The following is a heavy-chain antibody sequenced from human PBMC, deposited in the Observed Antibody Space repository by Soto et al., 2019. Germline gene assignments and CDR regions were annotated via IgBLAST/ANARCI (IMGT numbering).Heavy chain of an antibody. V-gene: IGHV3-15*07. J-gene: IGHJ4*02. CDR1: GFTFINSW. D-gene: IGHD2-21*01. CDR3: STDEQHLVRL. Sequence: GGSLRLSCAASGFTFINSWMNWVLQAPGKGLEWVGRIKSTTDGGTTDYAAPVKGRFAISRDDSKNTVFLQMNSLKTEDTAMYYCSTDEQHLVRLWGQGTLVIVSS. CDR2: IKSTTDGGTT.